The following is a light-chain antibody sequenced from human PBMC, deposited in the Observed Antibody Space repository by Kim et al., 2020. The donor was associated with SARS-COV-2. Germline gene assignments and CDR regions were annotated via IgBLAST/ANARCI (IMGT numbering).Light chain of an antibody. CDR3: AAWDDSLSGVV. V-gene: IGLV1-47*01. CDR2: RNN. Sequence: GQRVSISCSGSNSNIGNNYVYWYQRLPGTAPKLLIYRNNQWPSGVPDRFSGSKSGTSASLAISGLRSEDEADYNCAAWDDSLSGVVFGGGTQLTVL. CDR1: NSNIGNNY. J-gene: IGLJ2*01.